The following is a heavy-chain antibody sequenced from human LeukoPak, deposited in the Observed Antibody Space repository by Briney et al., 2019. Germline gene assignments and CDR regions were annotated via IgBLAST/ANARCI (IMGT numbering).Heavy chain of an antibody. V-gene: IGHV4-38-2*01. D-gene: IGHD6-13*01. CDR1: GHSIRSDYY. Sequence: SETLSLTCAVSGHSIRSDYYWGWIRQPPGKGLEWIGSIHHNGAAYYNASLRNRVTISVDPSNNQFFLDLKSLTAADTAVYYCARGADTSSWHWFDPWGRGTLVTVSS. CDR3: ARGADTSSWHWFDP. CDR2: IHHNGAA. J-gene: IGHJ5*02.